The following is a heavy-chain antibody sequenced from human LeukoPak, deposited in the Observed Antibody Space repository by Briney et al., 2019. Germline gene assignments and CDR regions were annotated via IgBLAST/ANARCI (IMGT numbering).Heavy chain of an antibody. CDR3: AREGCSGGSCYFDY. CDR2: IDQDGSLK. D-gene: IGHD2-15*01. CDR1: GFTFSSYW. V-gene: IGHV3-7*05. Sequence: PGGSLRLSCAASGFTFSSYWMSWVRQAPGKGLEWVANIDQDGSLKYYVDSVKGRFTISRDNAKNSLYLQMNSLRAEDTAVYYCAREGCSGGSCYFDYWGQGTLVTVSS. J-gene: IGHJ4*02.